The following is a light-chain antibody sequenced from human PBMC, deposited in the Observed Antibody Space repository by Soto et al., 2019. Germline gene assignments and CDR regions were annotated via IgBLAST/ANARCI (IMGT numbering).Light chain of an antibody. J-gene: IGKJ1*01. V-gene: IGKV4-1*01. Sequence: DIVMTQSPDSLAVSLGERATINCRSSQSVLYSFNNKNYLGWYQQKPGQVPKLLIYWASTRESGVPDRFSGSGSWTDFTLTISSLQAEDVAVYYCQHYYSDPPWTFGQGTKVEIK. CDR2: WAS. CDR3: QHYYSDPPWT. CDR1: QSVLYSFNNKNY.